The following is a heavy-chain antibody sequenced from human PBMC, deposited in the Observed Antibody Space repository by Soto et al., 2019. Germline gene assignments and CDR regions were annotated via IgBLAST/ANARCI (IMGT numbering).Heavy chain of an antibody. CDR2: INPKSGGT. V-gene: IGHV1-2*04. Sequence: ASVKVSCKASGYSFTDYHIHWVRQAPGQGLEWLGRINPKSGGTSTAQKFQGWVTMTRDRSISTVYMELTRLRSDDTAVYFCVRGHSTDCSNGVCSFFYNHEMDVWGQGTTVTVSS. CDR3: VRGHSTDCSNGVCSFFYNHEMDV. D-gene: IGHD2-8*01. J-gene: IGHJ6*02. CDR1: GYSFTDYH.